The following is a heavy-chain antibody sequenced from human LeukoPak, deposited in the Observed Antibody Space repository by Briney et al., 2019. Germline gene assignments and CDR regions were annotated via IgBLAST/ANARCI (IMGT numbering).Heavy chain of an antibody. CDR3: ARHVSGCSGGSCYPGQYYYGMDV. Sequence: PSETLSLTCAVYGGSFSGYYWSWIRQPPGKGLEWIGEINHSGSTNYNPSLKSRVTISVDTSKSQFSLKLSSVTAADTAVYYCARHVSGCSGGSCYPGQYYYGMDVWGQGTTVTVSS. D-gene: IGHD2-15*01. CDR2: INHSGST. V-gene: IGHV4-34*01. J-gene: IGHJ6*02. CDR1: GGSFSGYY.